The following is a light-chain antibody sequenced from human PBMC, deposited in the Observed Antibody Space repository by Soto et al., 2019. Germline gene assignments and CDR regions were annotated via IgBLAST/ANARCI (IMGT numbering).Light chain of an antibody. CDR1: SSDVGSYNL. Sequence: QSALTQPASVSGSPGQSITISCTGTSSDVGSYNLVSWYQQHPGKAPKLMIYEGSKRPSGVSNRSSGSKSGNTASLTISGLQAEDEADYYCCSYAGSSPSVVLGGGTKLTVL. V-gene: IGLV2-23*01. CDR3: CSYAGSSPSVV. CDR2: EGS. J-gene: IGLJ2*01.